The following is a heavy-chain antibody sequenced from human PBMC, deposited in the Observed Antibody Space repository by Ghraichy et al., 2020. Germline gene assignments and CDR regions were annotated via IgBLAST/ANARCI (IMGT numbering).Heavy chain of an antibody. V-gene: IGHV3-23*01. CDR3: AKGGLAPTDAFDI. CDR2: ISASGRST. D-gene: IGHD3-10*01. CDR1: GFSFSNFA. J-gene: IGHJ3*02. Sequence: LSLTCAASGFSFSNFAMTWVRQAPGKGLEWVSAISASGRSTYYAESVKGRFTISRDNSKNTLYVQMNSLRAEDTAVYYCAKGGLAPTDAFDIWGQGTMVTVSS.